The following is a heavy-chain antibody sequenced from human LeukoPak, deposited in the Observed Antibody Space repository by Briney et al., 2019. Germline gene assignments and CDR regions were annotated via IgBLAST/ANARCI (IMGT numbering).Heavy chain of an antibody. CDR2: IRYDGNKE. V-gene: IGHV3-30*02. CDR3: AKQSPGFDY. J-gene: IGHJ4*02. Sequence: GGSLRLSCVASGFSFDRYSMHWVRQAPGKGLEWVAFIRYDGNKEDYGDSVKGRFTISRDNAKNSLYLQMNSLRAEDTAVYYCAKQSPGFDYWGQGTLVTVSS. CDR1: GFSFDRYS.